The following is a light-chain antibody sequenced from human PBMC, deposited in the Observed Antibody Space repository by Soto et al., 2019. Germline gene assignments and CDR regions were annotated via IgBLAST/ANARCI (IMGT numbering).Light chain of an antibody. J-gene: IGLJ3*02. Sequence: QSALPQSPSASGSPGQSVTISCTGTSSDVGGHNYVSWYQHHPGKAPKLIIYEVSKRPSGVPDRFSGSKSANTASLTVSGLQAEDEAFYYCSSTAGNNNLVFGGGTKLTVL. CDR3: SSTAGNNNLV. CDR1: SSDVGGHNY. V-gene: IGLV2-8*01. CDR2: EVS.